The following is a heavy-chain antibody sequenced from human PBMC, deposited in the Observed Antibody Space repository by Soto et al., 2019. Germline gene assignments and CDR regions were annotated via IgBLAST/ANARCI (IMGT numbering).Heavy chain of an antibody. CDR1: GGTFSRYP. D-gene: IGHD2-2*01. J-gene: IGHJ6*02. CDR2: IIPISGTA. CDR3: ARERSVGYCSTTTCPRPFYFFGMGV. Sequence: QVQLVQSGAEVKKPGSSVKVSCKASGGTFSRYPISWVRQAPGQGLEWMGGIIPISGTADYAPKFQGRVTITADDSTSTGYMELRSLTSEDTAVYYCARERSVGYCSTTTCPRPFYFFGMGVWGQGTTVTFSS. V-gene: IGHV1-69*01.